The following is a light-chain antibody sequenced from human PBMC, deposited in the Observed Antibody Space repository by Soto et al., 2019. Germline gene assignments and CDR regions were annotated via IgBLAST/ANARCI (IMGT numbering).Light chain of an antibody. V-gene: IGKV3-15*01. Sequence: VMTPSPAPLSLSRSESATLSSLASQSVSSKLVWYQQQPGQAPRFLIYGASTRATGSLARVRGSGSGTEFTLTIDSLQSEDFAVYYCQQYNDWPPAFGGETKVDNK. CDR3: QQYNDWPPA. J-gene: IGKJ4*01. CDR1: QSVSSK. CDR2: GAS.